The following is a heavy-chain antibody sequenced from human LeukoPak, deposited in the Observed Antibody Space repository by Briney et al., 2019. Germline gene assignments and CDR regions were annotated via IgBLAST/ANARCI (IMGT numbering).Heavy chain of an antibody. Sequence: ASVKVSCKASGGTFSSYAISWVRQAPGQGLEWMGIINPSGGSTSYAQKFQGRVTMTRDTSTSTAYMELRSLRSDDTAVYYCARDKEFYDSIDYWGQGTLVTVSS. CDR1: GGTFSSYA. CDR2: INPSGGST. V-gene: IGHV1-46*01. CDR3: ARDKEFYDSIDY. J-gene: IGHJ4*02. D-gene: IGHD3-22*01.